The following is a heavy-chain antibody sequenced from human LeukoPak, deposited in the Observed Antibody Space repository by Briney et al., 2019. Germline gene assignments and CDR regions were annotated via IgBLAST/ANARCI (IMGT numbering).Heavy chain of an antibody. CDR3: ARAKTAGSYDF. J-gene: IGHJ4*02. D-gene: IGHD6-13*01. CDR2: THFSGSS. CDR1: GSSIGRHY. Sequence: SETLSLTCSVSGSSIGRHYWTWIRQPPGKGLEWIGYTHFSGSSNYNPSLKSRATTSLDRAKNQISLTLTSVTAADTAVYFCARAKTAGSYDFWGQGTLVTVSS. V-gene: IGHV4-59*11.